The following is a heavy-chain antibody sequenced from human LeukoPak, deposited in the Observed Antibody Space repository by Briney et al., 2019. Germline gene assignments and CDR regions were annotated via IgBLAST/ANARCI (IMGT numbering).Heavy chain of an antibody. CDR2: ISGSGGST. Sequence: PGGSLRLSCVGSGFTFSDAWMSWVRQAPGKGLEWVAGISGSGGSTNYADSVKGRFTISRDNRKNTLFLQMNSLRAEDTAVYFCAKRGVVIRVILVGFHKEAYYFDSWGQGALVTVSS. CDR1: GFTFSDAW. V-gene: IGHV3-23*01. J-gene: IGHJ4*02. CDR3: AKRGVVIRVILVGFHKEAYYFDS. D-gene: IGHD3-22*01.